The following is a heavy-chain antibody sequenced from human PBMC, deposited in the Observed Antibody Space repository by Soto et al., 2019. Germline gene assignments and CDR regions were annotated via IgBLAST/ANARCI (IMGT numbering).Heavy chain of an antibody. Sequence: EVQLVESGGGLVQPGASLRVSSAASGFTFGRYWMNWVRQAPGKGMVWVSRIDSDGSSTTYADSVKGRFTTSRDNAKNRLYLEMSSLRVEDTAVYYCARGRSYGMAVVSEGTTVTVTS. CDR3: ARGRSYGMAV. CDR1: GFTFGRYW. V-gene: IGHV3-74*01. D-gene: IGHD6-6*01. J-gene: IGHJ6*04. CDR2: IDSDGSST.